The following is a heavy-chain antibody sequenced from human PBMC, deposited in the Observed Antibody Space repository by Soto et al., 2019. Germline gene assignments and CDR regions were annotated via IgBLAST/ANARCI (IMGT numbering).Heavy chain of an antibody. CDR3: VRGIAVAGTHKNLPREYYFDY. D-gene: IGHD6-19*01. V-gene: IGHV1-18*01. CDR1: GYTFTSYG. J-gene: IGHJ4*02. CDR2: ISAYNRNT. Sequence: GASVKVSCKASGYTFTSYGISWVRQAPGQGLEWVGWISAYNRNTNSAQKLQGRVTMTTDTSTGTAYMEVRSLRSDDTAVYYCVRGIAVAGTHKNLPREYYFDYWGKAPLVTVSS.